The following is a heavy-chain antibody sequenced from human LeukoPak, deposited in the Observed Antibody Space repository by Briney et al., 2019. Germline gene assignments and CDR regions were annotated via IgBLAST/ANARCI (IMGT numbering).Heavy chain of an antibody. CDR3: ARTTVTTFFRPYYYGMDV. D-gene: IGHD4-11*01. CDR1: GYTFTSYA. J-gene: IGHJ6*02. V-gene: IGHV1-3*01. Sequence: ASVKVSCKASGYTFTSYAMHWVRQAPGQRLEWMGWINAGNGNTKYSQKFQGRVTITRDTSASTAYMELSSLRSEDTAVYYCARTTVTTFFRPYYYGMDVWGQGTTVTVSS. CDR2: INAGNGNT.